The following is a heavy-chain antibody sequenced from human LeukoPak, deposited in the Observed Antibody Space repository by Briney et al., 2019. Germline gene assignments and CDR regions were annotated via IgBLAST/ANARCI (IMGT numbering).Heavy chain of an antibody. Sequence: GGSLRLSCAASGFTVSNNYMSWVRQAPGEGLEWVSVIYSGGSLYYADSVKGRFTISRDNSKNTLYLQMNSLRGEDTAPYYCAGESNGGVYFQHWGQGTVVTVSS. CDR3: AGESNGGVYFQH. V-gene: IGHV3-53*05. J-gene: IGHJ1*01. D-gene: IGHD2-8*02. CDR1: GFTVSNNY. CDR2: IYSGGSL.